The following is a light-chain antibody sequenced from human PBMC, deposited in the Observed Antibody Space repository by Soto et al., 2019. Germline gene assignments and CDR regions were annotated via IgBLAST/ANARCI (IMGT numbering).Light chain of an antibody. Sequence: EIVMTQSPATLSVSPGERVTLSCRASQSVTSRLAWSQHKPGQAPRLLISGASTGATGIPARFSGSGSGTEFTLTITSLQSEDFAIYYCQQYNNWPVTFGGGTKVEIK. CDR2: GAS. CDR1: QSVTSR. V-gene: IGKV3-15*01. CDR3: QQYNNWPVT. J-gene: IGKJ4*01.